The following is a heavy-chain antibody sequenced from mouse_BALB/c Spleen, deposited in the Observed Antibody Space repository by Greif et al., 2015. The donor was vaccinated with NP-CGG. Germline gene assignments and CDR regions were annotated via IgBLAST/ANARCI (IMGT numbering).Heavy chain of an antibody. CDR2: IDPSDSYT. D-gene: IGHD1-1*01. V-gene: IGHV1S127*01. J-gene: IGHJ2*01. CDR1: GYTFTSYW. CDR3: TTYYYGTSYYFDY. Sequence: VQLQQSGAELVKPGASVKMSCKASGYTFTSYWMHWVKLRPGQGLEWIGVIDPSDSYTSYNQKFKGKATLTVDTSSSTAYMQLSSLTSEDSAVYYCTTYYYGTSYYFDYWGQGTTLTVSS.